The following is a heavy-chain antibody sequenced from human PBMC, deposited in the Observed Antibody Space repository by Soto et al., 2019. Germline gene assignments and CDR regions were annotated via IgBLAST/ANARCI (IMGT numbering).Heavy chain of an antibody. D-gene: IGHD2-2*01. CDR2: IIPILGIA. CDR3: ARDQFVVVPAAQGSYNWFEP. CDR1: GGTYSRYT. J-gene: IGHJ5*02. V-gene: IGHV1-69*04. Sequence: SVKVSCKASGGTYSRYTISWVRQAPGQGLEWMGRIIPILGIANYAQKFQGRVTITADKSTSTAYMELSSLRSEDTAVYYCARDQFVVVPAAQGSYNWFEPWGQGTLVTVSS.